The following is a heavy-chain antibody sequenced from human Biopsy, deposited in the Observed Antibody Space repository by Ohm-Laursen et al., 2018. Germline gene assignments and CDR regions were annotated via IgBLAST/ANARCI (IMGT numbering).Heavy chain of an antibody. CDR3: ARDTRWSPYSMDV. Sequence: SLRLSCSASGFSLSDYHMRWIRQAPGRGLEWVSYISGGGTIYYGDSMKGRVTISRDNAKNSLYLQMHSLRAEDTAVYYCARDTRWSPYSMDVWSQGTTVTVSS. V-gene: IGHV3-11*01. D-gene: IGHD4-23*01. CDR2: ISGGGTI. CDR1: GFSLSDYH. J-gene: IGHJ6*02.